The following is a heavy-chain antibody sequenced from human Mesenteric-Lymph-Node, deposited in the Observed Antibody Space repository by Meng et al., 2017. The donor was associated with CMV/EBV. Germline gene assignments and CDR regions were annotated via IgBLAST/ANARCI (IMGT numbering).Heavy chain of an antibody. V-gene: IGHV1-18*01. Sequence: ASVKVSCKPSGFTFTAYYIHWVRQAPGQGLEWMGWVSASNGNTNYAQQLEGRVTMTTDTSTTTAYMELKRLRSDDTAVYYCARGFTVTLLSADYFDYWGQGTLVTVSS. D-gene: IGHD4-17*01. CDR1: GFTFTAYY. CDR3: ARGFTVTLLSADYFDY. J-gene: IGHJ4*02. CDR2: VSASNGNT.